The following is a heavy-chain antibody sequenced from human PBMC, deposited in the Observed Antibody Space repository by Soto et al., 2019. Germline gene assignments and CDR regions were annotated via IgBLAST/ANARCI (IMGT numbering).Heavy chain of an antibody. V-gene: IGHV3-23*01. CDR1: GFTSSSYA. D-gene: IGHD1-26*01. CDR2: ITGSGAIT. CDR3: ARDVWETTSMYYGLDV. Sequence: GGSLRLSCAASGFTSSSYAMSWVRLAPGKGLEWVSGITGSGAITYYTDSVKGRFTISRDNSKNTLYLQMHSLRAEDTAVYYCARDVWETTSMYYGLDVWGLRTTVTVSS. J-gene: IGHJ6*02.